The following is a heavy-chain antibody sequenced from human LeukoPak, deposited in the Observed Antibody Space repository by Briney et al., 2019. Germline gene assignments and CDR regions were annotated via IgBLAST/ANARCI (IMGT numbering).Heavy chain of an antibody. J-gene: IGHJ4*02. CDR1: GGSFSGYY. V-gene: IGHV4-34*01. CDR2: INHSGST. D-gene: IGHD6-6*01. CDR3: ARRPDGTSHFDY. Sequence: SETLSLTCAVYGGSFSGYYWSWIRQPPGKGLEWIGEINHSGSTNYNPSLKNRVTISVDTSKNQFSLKLSSVTAADTAVYYCARRPDGTSHFDYWGQGTLVTVSS.